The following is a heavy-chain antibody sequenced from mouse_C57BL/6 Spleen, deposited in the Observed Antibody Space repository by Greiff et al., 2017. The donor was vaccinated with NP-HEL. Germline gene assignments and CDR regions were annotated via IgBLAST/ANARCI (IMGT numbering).Heavy chain of an antibody. D-gene: IGHD2-13*01. V-gene: IGHV1-69*01. CDR3: ARKRGPGDIDY. CDR2: IDPSDSYT. CDR1: GFTFTSYW. J-gene: IGHJ2*01. Sequence: QVQLQQPGAELVMPGASVKLSCKASGFTFTSYWMHWVKQRPGQSLEWIGVIDPSDSYTNYNQKFKGKSTLTVDKSSSTAYMQLSSLTSEDSAVYYCARKRGPGDIDYWGQGTTVTVSS.